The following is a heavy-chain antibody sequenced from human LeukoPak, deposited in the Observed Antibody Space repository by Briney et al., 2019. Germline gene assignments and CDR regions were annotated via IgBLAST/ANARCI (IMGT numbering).Heavy chain of an antibody. V-gene: IGHV3-23*01. CDR2: ISGSGGST. J-gene: IGHJ4*02. D-gene: IGHD6-13*01. CDR3: AKRGSVGTLGHFDY. Sequence: GGSLRLSCAASGFTFSSYAMSWVRQAPGKGLEWVSAISGSGGSTYYADSVKGRFTISRDNSKNTLFLQMNSLRAEDTAVYYCAKRGSVGTLGHFDYWGQGTLVTVSS. CDR1: GFTFSSYA.